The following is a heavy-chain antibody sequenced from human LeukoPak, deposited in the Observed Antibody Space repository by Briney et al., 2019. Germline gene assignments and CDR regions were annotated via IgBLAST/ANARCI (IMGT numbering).Heavy chain of an antibody. V-gene: IGHV5-51*01. CDR2: IYPGDSDT. CDR1: GFTFNNYW. J-gene: IGHJ4*02. D-gene: IGHD4-17*01. CDR3: ATTGTVTPGY. Sequence: GGSLRLSCAASGFTFNNYWMSWVRQMPGKGLEWMGIIYPGDSDTRYSPSFQGQVTISADKSISTAYLQWSSLKASDTAMYYCATTGTVTPGYWGQGTLVTVSS.